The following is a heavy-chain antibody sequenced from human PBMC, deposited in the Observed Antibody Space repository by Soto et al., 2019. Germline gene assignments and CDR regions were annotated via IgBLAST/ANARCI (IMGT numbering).Heavy chain of an antibody. CDR1: GGSISSYY. CDR2: IYYSGST. CDR3: ARGSGTIGSKTAGWFDP. V-gene: IGHV4-59*01. Sequence: QVQLQESGPGLVKPSETLSLTCTVSGGSISSYYWSWIRQPPGKGLEWIGYIYYSGSTNYNPSLKSRVTVSVDTSKNQFSLKLSSVTAADTAVYYCARGSGTIGSKTAGWFDPWGQGTLVTVSS. J-gene: IGHJ5*02. D-gene: IGHD3-10*01.